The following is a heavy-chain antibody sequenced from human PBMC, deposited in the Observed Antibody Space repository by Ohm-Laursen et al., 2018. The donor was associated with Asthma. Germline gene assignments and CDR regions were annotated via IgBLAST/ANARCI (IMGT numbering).Heavy chain of an antibody. Sequence: SLRLSCAASGFTFDDYGMSWVRQTPGKGLEWVSGINWNGGGTGYADSVKGRFTISRDNSDNALYLQMNSLRADDSAVYFCAKATVQFSGSYFFDYWGQGSLVTVSS. V-gene: IGHV3-20*04. CDR3: AKATVQFSGSYFFDY. J-gene: IGHJ4*02. CDR2: INWNGGGT. D-gene: IGHD1-26*01. CDR1: GFTFDDYG.